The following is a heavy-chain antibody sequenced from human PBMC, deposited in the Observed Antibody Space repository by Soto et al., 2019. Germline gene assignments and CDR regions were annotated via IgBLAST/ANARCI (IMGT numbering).Heavy chain of an antibody. CDR1: GFTVTNYF. CDR2: ISNGGGA. CDR3: ARDEFGGAYDFWH. Sequence: EVQLVESGGGLVQPGGSLSLSWEASGFTVTNYFMTWFRQAPGKGLEWVSVISNGGGAYYADSVKGRFTIFRDNSENTLYLQMNALRAEDTAVYYCARDEFGGAYDFWHGGQGTLVTVSS. D-gene: IGHD3-3*01. J-gene: IGHJ4*02. V-gene: IGHV3-66*01.